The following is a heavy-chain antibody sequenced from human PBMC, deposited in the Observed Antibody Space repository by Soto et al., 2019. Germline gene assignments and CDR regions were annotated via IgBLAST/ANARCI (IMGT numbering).Heavy chain of an antibody. Sequence: PSETLSLTCAIPGAPITWGGYSWNWIRQPPGKGLEWIGYIFHGGSTYYNPSLRSRVTISVDRSRTQFSLKMSSVTAADTAVYYCARGRVVVPAAVMFNCLDPWGQGALVTVSS. CDR1: GAPITWGGYS. V-gene: IGHV4-30-2*01. CDR3: ARGRVVVPAAVMFNCLDP. CDR2: IFHGGST. J-gene: IGHJ5*02. D-gene: IGHD2-2*01.